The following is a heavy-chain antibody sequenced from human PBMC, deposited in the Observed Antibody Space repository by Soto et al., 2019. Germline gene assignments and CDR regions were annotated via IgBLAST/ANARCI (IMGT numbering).Heavy chain of an antibody. V-gene: IGHV1-18*04. J-gene: IGHJ5*02. CDR2: ISAYNGNT. D-gene: IGHD6-13*01. Sequence: ASVKVSCKASGYTFTSYGISWVRQAPGQGLEWMGWISAYNGNTNYAQKLQGRVTMTTDTSTSTAYMELRSLRSDDTAVYYCARDRGSIAAAGTDWFDPWGQGTLVTVSS. CDR1: GYTFTSYG. CDR3: ARDRGSIAAAGTDWFDP.